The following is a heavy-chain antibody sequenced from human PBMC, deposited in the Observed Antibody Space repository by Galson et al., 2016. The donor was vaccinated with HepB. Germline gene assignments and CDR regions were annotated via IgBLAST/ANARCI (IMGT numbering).Heavy chain of an antibody. V-gene: IGHV1-18*01. Sequence: SVKVSCKASGYTFTSYGISWVRQAPGQGLEWMGWISTYDGDTNYAQNLQGRVTMTTDTSTTTAYMELRSLRSDDTAVYYCASSPAGYGNGVFDFWGQGAQVVVSS. CDR1: GYTFTSYG. J-gene: IGHJ4*02. D-gene: IGHD2-15*01. CDR2: ISTYDGDT. CDR3: ASSPAGYGNGVFDF.